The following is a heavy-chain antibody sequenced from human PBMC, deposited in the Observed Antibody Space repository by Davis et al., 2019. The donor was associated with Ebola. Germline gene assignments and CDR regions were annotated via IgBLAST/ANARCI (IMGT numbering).Heavy chain of an antibody. D-gene: IGHD5-18*01. Sequence: GESLKISCAASGFTFNTYAMHWVRRAPGKGLEWVGRSRNKANSYTTEYAASVKGRFTISRDESKNSLFLQMNSLKTEDTAVYYCVREDTAGALGMDVWGQGTTVTVSS. V-gene: IGHV3-72*01. J-gene: IGHJ6*02. CDR1: GFTFNTYA. CDR3: VREDTAGALGMDV. CDR2: SRNKANSYTT.